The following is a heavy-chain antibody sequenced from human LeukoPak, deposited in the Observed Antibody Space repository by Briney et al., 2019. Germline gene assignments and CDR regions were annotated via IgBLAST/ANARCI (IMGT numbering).Heavy chain of an antibody. CDR2: INHSGST. CDR3: ARGLRYYYDSSGLLDY. D-gene: IGHD3-22*01. Sequence: PSETLSLTCAVYGGSFSGYYWSWIRQPPGKGLEWIGEINHSGSTNYNPSLKSRVTISVDTSKNQFSLKLSSVTAADTAVYYCARGLRYYYDSSGLLDYWGQGTLVTVSS. CDR1: GGSFSGYY. V-gene: IGHV4-34*01. J-gene: IGHJ4*02.